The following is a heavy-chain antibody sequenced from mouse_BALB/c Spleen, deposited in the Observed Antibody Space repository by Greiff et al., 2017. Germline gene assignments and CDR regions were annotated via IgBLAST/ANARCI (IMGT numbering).Heavy chain of an antibody. V-gene: IGHV14-3*02. CDR1: GFNIKDTY. CDR2: IDPANGNT. D-gene: IGHD3-1*01. J-gene: IGHJ3*01. Sequence: EVKLQESGAELVKPGASVKLSCTASGFNIKDTYMHWVKQRPEQGLEWIGRIDPANGNTKYDPKFQGKATITADTSSNTAYLQLSSLTSEDTAVYYCASFDGGLVDWGQGTLVTVSA. CDR3: ASFDGGLVD.